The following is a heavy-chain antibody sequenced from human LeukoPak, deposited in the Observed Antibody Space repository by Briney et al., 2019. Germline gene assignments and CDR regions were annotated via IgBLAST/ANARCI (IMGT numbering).Heavy chain of an antibody. D-gene: IGHD2-15*01. Sequence: GASVKVSCKASGYAFTGYYMHWVRQAPGQGLEWMGWINPNSGGTNYAQKFQGRVTMTRDTSISTAYMELSRLRSDDTAVYYCARNPRVRCSGGSCYYDYWGQGTLVTVSS. CDR1: GYAFTGYY. CDR3: ARNPRVRCSGGSCYYDY. V-gene: IGHV1-2*02. J-gene: IGHJ4*02. CDR2: INPNSGGT.